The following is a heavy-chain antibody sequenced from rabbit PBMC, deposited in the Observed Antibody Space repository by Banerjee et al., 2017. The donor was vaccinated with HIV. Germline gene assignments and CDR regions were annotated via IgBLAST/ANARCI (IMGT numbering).Heavy chain of an antibody. CDR2: IDPVFGST. D-gene: IGHD8-1*01. CDR3: MRDRQIPFKL. CDR1: GFDFSNYG. V-gene: IGHV1S47*01. J-gene: IGHJ4*01. Sequence: QEQLVESGGGLVQPGGSLTLSCKASGFDFSNYGISWVRQAPGKGLEWIGYIDPVFGSTYYASWVNGRFTISSHNAQNTVDLQLNSLTAADTATYFCMRDRQIPFKLWGPGTLVTVS.